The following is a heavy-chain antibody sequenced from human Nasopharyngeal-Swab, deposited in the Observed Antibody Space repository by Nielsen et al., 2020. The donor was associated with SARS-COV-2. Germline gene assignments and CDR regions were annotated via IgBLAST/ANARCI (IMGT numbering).Heavy chain of an antibody. CDR2: ISYSGRT. CDR3: ATYSSGWYEGDFDY. CDR1: GGSISSNNYY. Sequence: SETLSLTCTVSGGSISSNNYYWGWIRQPPGKGLEWIGNISYSGRTYYTPSLKSRVTISVDTSKNQFSLKLSSVTAADTAVYYCATYSSGWYEGDFDYWGQGTLVTVSS. V-gene: IGHV4-39*01. D-gene: IGHD6-19*01. J-gene: IGHJ4*02.